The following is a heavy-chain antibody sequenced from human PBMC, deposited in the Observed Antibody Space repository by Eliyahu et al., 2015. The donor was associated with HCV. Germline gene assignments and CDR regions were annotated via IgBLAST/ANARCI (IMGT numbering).Heavy chain of an antibody. V-gene: IGHV3-30*18. CDR1: GFTXSXYG. CDR2: ISYDGSNK. CDR3: AKDLRNYYYYYGMDV. D-gene: IGHD5/OR15-5a*01. J-gene: IGHJ6*02. Sequence: QVQLVESGGGVVQPGRSLRLPCAASGFTXSXYGMHWVRQAPGKGLEWVAVISYDGSNKYYADSVKGRFTISRDNSKNTLYLQMNSLRAEDTAVYYCAKDLRNYYYYYGMDVWGQGTTVTVSS.